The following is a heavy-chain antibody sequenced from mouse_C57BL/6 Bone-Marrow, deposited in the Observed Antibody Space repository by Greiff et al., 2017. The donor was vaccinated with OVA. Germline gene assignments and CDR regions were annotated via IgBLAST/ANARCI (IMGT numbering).Heavy chain of an antibody. CDR1: GFTFSSYA. V-gene: IGHV5-4*03. J-gene: IGHJ4*01. Sequence: EVKLVESGGGLVKPGGSLKLSCAASGFTFSSYAMSWVRQTPEKRLEWVATISDGGSYTYYPDNVKGRFTISRDNAKNNLYLQMSHLKSEDTAMYYCARGPYYYAMDYGDQGTAVTVSS. CDR3: ARGPYYYAMDY. CDR2: ISDGGSYT.